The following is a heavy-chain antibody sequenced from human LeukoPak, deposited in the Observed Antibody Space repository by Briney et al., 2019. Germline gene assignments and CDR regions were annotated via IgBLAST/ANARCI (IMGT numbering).Heavy chain of an antibody. D-gene: IGHD3-22*01. Sequence: SVKVSCKASGGTLSSYAISWVRQAPGQGLEWMGGIIPIFGTANYAQKFQGRVTITADESTSTAYMELSSLRSEDTAVYYCARDGPIYDSSGYASKGMDVWGQGTTVTVSS. J-gene: IGHJ6*02. V-gene: IGHV1-69*13. CDR1: GGTLSSYA. CDR2: IIPIFGTA. CDR3: ARDGPIYDSSGYASKGMDV.